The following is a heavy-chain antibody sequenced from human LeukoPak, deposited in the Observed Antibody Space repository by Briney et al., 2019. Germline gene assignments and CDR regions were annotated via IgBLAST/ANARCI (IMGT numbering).Heavy chain of an antibody. Sequence: GGSLRLSCTASGFSFSGHWMHWARQLPGKGLVWVSRISPTGSTTSYADSVKGRFSVSRDNAKNTLYLQVNNLRAEDTAVYYCARGPNSNWSGLDFWGQGTLLTVSS. CDR2: ISPTGSTT. D-gene: IGHD6-6*01. CDR3: ARGPNSNWSGLDF. V-gene: IGHV3-74*01. CDR1: GFSFSGHW. J-gene: IGHJ4*02.